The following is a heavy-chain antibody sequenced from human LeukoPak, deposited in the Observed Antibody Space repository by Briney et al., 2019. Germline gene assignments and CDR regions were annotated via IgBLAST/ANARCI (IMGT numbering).Heavy chain of an antibody. Sequence: PGGSLRLSCVASGFTFSSYWATWVRQAPGKGLEWVSAISGSGGSTYYADSVKGRFTISRDNSKNTLYLQMNSLRAEDTAVYYCAKANSITIFGVISPVDYWGQGTLVTVSS. CDR3: AKANSITIFGVISPVDY. D-gene: IGHD3-3*01. J-gene: IGHJ4*02. V-gene: IGHV3-23*01. CDR1: GFTFSSYW. CDR2: ISGSGGST.